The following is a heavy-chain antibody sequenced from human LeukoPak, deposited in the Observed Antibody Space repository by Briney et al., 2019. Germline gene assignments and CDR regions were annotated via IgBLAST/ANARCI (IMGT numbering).Heavy chain of an antibody. Sequence: ASVTVSCKASGYTFTGYYMHWVRQAPGQGLEWMGRINPNSGGTNYAQKFQGSVTMTRDTSISTAYMEVSRLRSDDTAVYYCARGVDSSSWDFDYWGQGTLVTVSS. D-gene: IGHD6-13*01. CDR3: ARGVDSSSWDFDY. J-gene: IGHJ4*02. V-gene: IGHV1-2*06. CDR2: INPNSGGT. CDR1: GYTFTGYY.